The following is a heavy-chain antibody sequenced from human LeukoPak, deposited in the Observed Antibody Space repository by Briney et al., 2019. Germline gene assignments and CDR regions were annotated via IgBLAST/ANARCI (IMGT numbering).Heavy chain of an antibody. D-gene: IGHD3-3*01. Sequence: SETLSLTCAVSGGSFRGYYWSWIRQPPGKGLEWIGEINHGGRTNYNPSLLRRGTISVDTTKNQFSLKLSSVTAAATAEYYCARGIGDFWSGYYKTLDYWGQGTLVTVTS. J-gene: IGHJ4*02. CDR1: GGSFRGYY. CDR3: ARGIGDFWSGYYKTLDY. V-gene: IGHV4-34*01. CDR2: INHGGRT.